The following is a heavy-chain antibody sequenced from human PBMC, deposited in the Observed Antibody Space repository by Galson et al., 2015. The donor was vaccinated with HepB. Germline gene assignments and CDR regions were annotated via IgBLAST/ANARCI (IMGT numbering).Heavy chain of an antibody. CDR1: GGTFSSYA. CDR3: ARDTPMGFGELSPLGY. V-gene: IGHV1-69*04. Sequence: SVKVSCKASGGTFSSYAISWVRQAPGQGLEWVGRIIPILGIANYAQKFQGRVTITADKSTSTAYMELSSLRSEDTAVYYCARDTPMGFGELSPLGYWGQGTLVTVSS. D-gene: IGHD3-10*01. CDR2: IIPILGIA. J-gene: IGHJ4*02.